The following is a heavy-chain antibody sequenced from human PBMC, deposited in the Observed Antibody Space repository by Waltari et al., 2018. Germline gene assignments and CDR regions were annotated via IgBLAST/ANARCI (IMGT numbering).Heavy chain of an antibody. Sequence: QVQLQESGPGLVKPSETLSLTCAVSGYSISSGYYWGWIRQPPGKGLEWIGSIYHSGGTYYNPSLKSRVTISVDTSKNQVSLKLSSVTAADTAVYYCARESYYYDSSVPPGGWFDPWGQGTLVTVSS. V-gene: IGHV4-38-2*02. CDR3: ARESYYYDSSVPPGGWFDP. D-gene: IGHD3-22*01. CDR2: IYHSGGT. CDR1: GYSISSGYY. J-gene: IGHJ5*02.